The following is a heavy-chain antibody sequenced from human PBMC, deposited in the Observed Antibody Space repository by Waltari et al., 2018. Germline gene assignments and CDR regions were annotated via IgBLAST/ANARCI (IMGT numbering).Heavy chain of an antibody. J-gene: IGHJ3*02. CDR3: AREGSDEQHGFDI. Sequence: EVQLVESGGGLVQPGGSLRLSCAASGFTFSSYWMSWVRQAPGKGLEWVANIKQDGSEKYYVDSVRGRCTISRDNAKNSLYLQMNGLRAEDTAVYYCAREGSDEQHGFDIWGQGTMVTVSS. V-gene: IGHV3-7*01. CDR1: GFTFSSYW. D-gene: IGHD5-18*01. CDR2: IKQDGSEK.